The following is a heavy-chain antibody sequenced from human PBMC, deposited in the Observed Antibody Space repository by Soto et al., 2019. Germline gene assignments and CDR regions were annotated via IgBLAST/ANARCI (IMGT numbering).Heavy chain of an antibody. J-gene: IGHJ5*02. CDR3: AGAVGATKDWFDP. Sequence: GGSLRLSCAASGFTFSSYSMNWVRQAPGKGLEWVSSISSSSSYIYYADSVKGRFTISRDNAKNSLYLQMNSLRAEDTAVYYCAGAVGATKDWFDPWGQGTLVTVSS. CDR2: ISSSSSYI. V-gene: IGHV3-21*01. D-gene: IGHD1-26*01. CDR1: GFTFSSYS.